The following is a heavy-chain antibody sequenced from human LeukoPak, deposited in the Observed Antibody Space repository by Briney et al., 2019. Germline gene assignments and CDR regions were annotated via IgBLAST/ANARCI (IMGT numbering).Heavy chain of an antibody. J-gene: IGHJ6*04. CDR2: ISSSSSYT. D-gene: IGHD6-19*01. CDR1: GFTFSDYY. V-gene: IGHV3-11*06. CDR3: ARKSGWYGSYYYGMDV. Sequence: SGGSLRLSCAASGFTFSDYYMSWIRQAPGKGLEWVSYISSSSSYTNYADSVKGRFTISRDNAKNSLYLQMNSRRAEDTAVYYCARKSGWYGSYYYGMDVWGKGTTVTVSS.